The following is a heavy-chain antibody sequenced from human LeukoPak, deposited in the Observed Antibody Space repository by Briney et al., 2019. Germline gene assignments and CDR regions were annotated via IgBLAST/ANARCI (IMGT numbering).Heavy chain of an antibody. CDR3: AKDRPYSNSEGYYFYYMDV. CDR2: IRSDGSTK. J-gene: IGHJ6*03. V-gene: IGHV3-30*02. D-gene: IGHD4-11*01. CDR1: GFTFSSYW. Sequence: SGGSLRLSCAASGFTFSSYWMHWVRQAPGKGLEWVAFIRSDGSTKYYADSVKGRFTNSRDNSKNTLYLQMNSLRAEDTAVYYCAKDRPYSNSEGYYFYYMDVWGMGTTVTVSS.